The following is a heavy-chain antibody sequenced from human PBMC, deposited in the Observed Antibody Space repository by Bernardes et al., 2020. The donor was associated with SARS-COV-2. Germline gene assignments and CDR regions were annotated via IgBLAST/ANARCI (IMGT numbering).Heavy chain of an antibody. V-gene: IGHV1-18*01. Sequence: AKVKVSCEASGYSLRTYGISWVRDDPGQGLEWMGWISADNGKTNYAQKFQDRVTMTTDTSTSTAYMELRSLTSDDSAVYFCARDRDYNFYYYGLDVWGQGTKVTVSS. J-gene: IGHJ6*02. D-gene: IGHD3-16*01. CDR3: ARDRDYNFYYYGLDV. CDR1: GYSLRTYG. CDR2: ISADNGKT.